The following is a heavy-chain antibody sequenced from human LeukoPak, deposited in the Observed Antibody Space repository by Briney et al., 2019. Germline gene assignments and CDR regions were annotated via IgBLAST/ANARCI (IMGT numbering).Heavy chain of an antibody. CDR3: AREDYYDSSDNPGRAFDI. J-gene: IGHJ3*02. CDR2: IYYSGST. V-gene: IGHV4-59*01. CDR1: GGSISSYH. D-gene: IGHD3-22*01. Sequence: PSETLSLTCTVSGGSISSYHWSGIRQPPGKGLEGRGYIYYSGSTNYNPSLKRRVTISLDTSDNPFSLKLTSVTAADTAVYYCAREDYYDSSDNPGRAFDIWGQGTMVTVSS.